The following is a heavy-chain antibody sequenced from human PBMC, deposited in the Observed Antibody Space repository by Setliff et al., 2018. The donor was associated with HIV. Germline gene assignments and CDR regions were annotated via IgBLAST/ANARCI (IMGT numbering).Heavy chain of an antibody. V-gene: IGHV4-38-2*02. J-gene: IGHJ4*02. CDR2: IYYSGST. D-gene: IGHD3-10*01. CDR3: ARESPIMVRGVNNFDY. Sequence: SETLSLTCGVSGDSITGSFYWAWIRQPPGKGLEWIGSIYYSGSTYYNPSLKSRVTISVDTSKNQFSLKLSSVTAADTAVYYCARESPIMVRGVNNFDYWGQGTLVTVSS. CDR1: GDSITGSFY.